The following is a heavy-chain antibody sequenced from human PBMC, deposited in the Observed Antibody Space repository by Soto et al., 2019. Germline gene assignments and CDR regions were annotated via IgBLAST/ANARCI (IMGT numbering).Heavy chain of an antibody. CDR2: IYDSGRA. J-gene: IGHJ3*02. Sequence: SETLSLTCSVSGDSVSSGGSYWSWVRQHPGRGLEWIGFIYDSGRAYYNPSLKSRVVVSVDTSQNQFSLRLSSVTAADTAVYYCARDTTSLLGANAFDIWGPGRMVTVSS. V-gene: IGHV4-31*03. D-gene: IGHD1-26*01. CDR1: GDSVSSGGSY. CDR3: ARDTTSLLGANAFDI.